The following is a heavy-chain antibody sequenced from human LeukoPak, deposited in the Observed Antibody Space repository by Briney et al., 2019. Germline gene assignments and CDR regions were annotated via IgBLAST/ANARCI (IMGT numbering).Heavy chain of an antibody. CDR2: INHSGST. J-gene: IGHJ5*02. CDR1: VGSLSGYY. CDR3: AKGYYGGNSACNWFDP. V-gene: IGHV4-34*01. D-gene: IGHD4-23*01. Sequence: PSETLSLTCAVYVGSLSGYYWSWIRHPPGKGLEWIGEINHSGSTNYNPSLKSRVTISVDTSKNKFSLKLSSVTAADTAVYYCAKGYYGGNSACNWFDPWGQGTLVTVSS.